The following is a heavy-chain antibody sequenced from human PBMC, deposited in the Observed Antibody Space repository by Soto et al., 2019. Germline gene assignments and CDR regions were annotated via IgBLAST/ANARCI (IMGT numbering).Heavy chain of an antibody. CDR2: IIPIFGTA. CDR3: ASAYDSSGCLDY. Sequence: SVKVSCKASGGTFSSYAISWVRQAPGQGLEWMGWIIPIFGTANYAQKFQGRVTITADESTSTAYMELSSLRSEDTAVYYCASAYDSSGCLDYWGQGTLVTVSS. J-gene: IGHJ4*02. V-gene: IGHV1-69*13. D-gene: IGHD3-22*01. CDR1: GGTFSSYA.